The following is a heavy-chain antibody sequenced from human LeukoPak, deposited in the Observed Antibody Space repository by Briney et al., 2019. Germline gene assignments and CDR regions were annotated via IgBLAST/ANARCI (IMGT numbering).Heavy chain of an antibody. D-gene: IGHD2/OR15-2a*01. CDR3: ARELKVGNTGYYFDY. J-gene: IGHJ4*02. CDR1: GGTFSSYA. V-gene: IGHV1-69*13. Sequence: SVKVSCKASGGTFSSYAISWVRQAPGQGLEWMGGIIPIFGTANYAQKFQGRVTITADESTSTAYMELSSLRSEDTAVYYCARELKVGNTGYYFDYWGQGTLVTVSS. CDR2: IIPIFGTA.